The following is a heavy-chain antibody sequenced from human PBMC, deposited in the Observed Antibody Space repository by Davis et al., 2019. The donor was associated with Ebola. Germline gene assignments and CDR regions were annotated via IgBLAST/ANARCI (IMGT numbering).Heavy chain of an antibody. D-gene: IGHD3/OR15-3a*01. CDR3: AKEPFWTGYYDY. CDR1: GFTFRNYG. J-gene: IGHJ4*02. V-gene: IGHV3-30*18. CDR2: ISSVGSSI. Sequence: GESLKISCAASGFTFRNYGMHWVRQAPGMGLEWVGIISSVGSSIFYSESVKGRFTISSDNSKNTLYLQVDSLGVEDTAVYYCAKEPFWTGYYDYWGQGTLVTVSS.